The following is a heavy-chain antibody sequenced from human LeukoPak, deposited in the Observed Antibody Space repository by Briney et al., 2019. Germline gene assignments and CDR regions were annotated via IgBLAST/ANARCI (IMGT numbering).Heavy chain of an antibody. CDR3: ARDLVGVVVPAAIGWFDP. CDR1: GFTFSSYA. V-gene: IGHV3-30-3*01. Sequence: GGSLRLSCAASGFTFSSYAMHWVRQVPGKGLEWVAVISYDGSNKYYADSVKGRFTISRDNSKNTLYLQMNSLRAEDTAVYYCARDLVGVVVPAAIGWFDPWGQGTLVTVSS. CDR2: ISYDGSNK. D-gene: IGHD2-2*02. J-gene: IGHJ5*02.